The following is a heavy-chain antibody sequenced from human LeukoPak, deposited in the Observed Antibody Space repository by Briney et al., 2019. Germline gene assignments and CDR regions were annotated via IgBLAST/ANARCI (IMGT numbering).Heavy chain of an antibody. CDR1: GFTFSSYA. Sequence: GGSLRLSCAASGFTFSSYAMHWVRQAPGKGLEWVAVISYDGSNKYYADSVKGRFTISRDNAKNSLYLQMNTLRVDDTAFYYCARDGPTAYFDYWGQGTLVTVSS. CDR3: ARDGPTAYFDY. V-gene: IGHV3-30-3*01. CDR2: ISYDGSNK. J-gene: IGHJ4*02. D-gene: IGHD5-18*01.